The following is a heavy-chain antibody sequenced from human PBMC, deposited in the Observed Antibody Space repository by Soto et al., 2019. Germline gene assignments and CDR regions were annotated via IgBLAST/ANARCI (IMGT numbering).Heavy chain of an antibody. V-gene: IGHV4-4*02. CDR2: ILHNGPT. J-gene: IGHJ4*02. CDR1: GDSFTSRNW. CDR3: ARAPRRVDGKWFLNY. D-gene: IGHD3-22*01. Sequence: QVQLQESGPGLVKPSGTLSLTCAVSGDSFTSRNWWTWVRQPPGKGLEWTGDILHNGPTDYSPSLKSRVNISVDTSNRQFSRRQTSVTAADTAVYYCARAPRRVDGKWFLNYWGQGTLVTVSS.